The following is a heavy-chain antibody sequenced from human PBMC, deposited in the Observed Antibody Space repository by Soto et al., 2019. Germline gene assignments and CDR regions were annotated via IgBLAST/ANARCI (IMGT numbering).Heavy chain of an antibody. CDR1: GYTFTGYY. D-gene: IGHD3-3*01. J-gene: IGHJ6*02. CDR2: INPNSGGT. V-gene: IGHV1-2*04. Sequence: ASVKVSCKASGYTFTGYYMHWVRQAPGQGLEWMGWINPNSGGTNYAQKFQGWFTMTRDTSISTAYMELSRLRSDDTAVYYCAREDYDFWSGYSPGMDVWGQGTTVTVSS. CDR3: AREDYDFWSGYSPGMDV.